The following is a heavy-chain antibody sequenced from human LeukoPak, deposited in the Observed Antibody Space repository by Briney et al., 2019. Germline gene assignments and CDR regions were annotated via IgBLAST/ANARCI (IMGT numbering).Heavy chain of an antibody. CDR3: AIKRITIFGVVRGDFDY. CDR2: INPNSGGT. V-gene: IGHV1-2*02. J-gene: IGHJ4*02. Sequence: ASVKVSCKASGYTFTSYGISWVRQAPGQGLEWMGWINPNSGGTNYAQKFQGRVTMTRDTSISTAYMELSRLRSDDTAVYYCAIKRITIFGVVRGDFDYWGQGTLVTVSS. D-gene: IGHD3-3*01. CDR1: GYTFTSYG.